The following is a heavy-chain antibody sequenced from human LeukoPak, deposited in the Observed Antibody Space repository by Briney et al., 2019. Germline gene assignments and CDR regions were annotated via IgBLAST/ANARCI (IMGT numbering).Heavy chain of an antibody. J-gene: IGHJ4*02. CDR2: ISYDGSNK. Sequence: GGSLRLSCAASGFTFSSYAMHWVGQAPGKGLEWVAVISYDGSNKYYADSVKGRFTISRDNAKNALYLQMNSLRAEDTAVYYCARTFDYWGQGTLVTVSS. V-gene: IGHV3-30-3*01. CDR1: GFTFSSYA. CDR3: ARTFDY.